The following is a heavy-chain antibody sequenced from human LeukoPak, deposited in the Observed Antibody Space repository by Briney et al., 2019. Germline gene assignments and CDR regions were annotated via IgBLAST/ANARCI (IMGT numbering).Heavy chain of an antibody. CDR1: GDTVRRYA. CDR3: ARDRTGYGNYYFDS. Sequence: SVRVSCKAFGDTVRRYAIGWVRQAPGQGPEWIGGIISTYGASNYAQKFQGRVTLTADESANTAYMELRDLRSDDTAVYYCARDRTGYGNYYFDSSGQGTPVTVSS. V-gene: IGHV1-69*13. CDR2: IISTYGAS. D-gene: IGHD2/OR15-2a*01. J-gene: IGHJ4*02.